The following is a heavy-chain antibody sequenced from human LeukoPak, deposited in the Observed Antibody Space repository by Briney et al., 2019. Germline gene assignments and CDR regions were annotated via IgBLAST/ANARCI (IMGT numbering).Heavy chain of an antibody. J-gene: IGHJ3*02. CDR1: GYTFTGYY. CDR2: INPNSGGT. V-gene: IGHV1-2*02. D-gene: IGHD3-3*01. Sequence: ASVKVSCKASGYTFTGYYMHWVRQAPGQGLEWMGWINPNSGGTNYAQKFQGRVTMTRDTSISTAYMELSRLRSDDTAVYYCARAEWSGLNDAFDIWGQGTTVTVSS. CDR3: ARAEWSGLNDAFDI.